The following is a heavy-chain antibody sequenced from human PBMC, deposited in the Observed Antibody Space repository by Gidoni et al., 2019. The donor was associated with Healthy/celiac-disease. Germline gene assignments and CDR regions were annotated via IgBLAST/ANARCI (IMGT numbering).Heavy chain of an antibody. D-gene: IGHD3-10*01. CDR3: ARAGFGEYLDY. CDR1: GFTFSSYG. V-gene: IGHV3-33*01. J-gene: IGHJ4*02. Sequence: QVQLVESGGGVVQPGRSLRLSCAASGFTFSSYGMHWVRQAPGKGLEWVAVIWYDGSNKYYADSVKGRFTISRDNSKNTLYLQMNSLRAEDTAVYYCARAGFGEYLDYWGQGTLVTVSS. CDR2: IWYDGSNK.